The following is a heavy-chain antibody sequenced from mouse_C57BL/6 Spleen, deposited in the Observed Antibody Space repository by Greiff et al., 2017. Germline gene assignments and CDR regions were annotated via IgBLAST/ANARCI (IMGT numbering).Heavy chain of an antibody. CDR3: TGGSSSFDY. Sequence: QVHVKQSGAELVRPGASVTLSCKASGYTFTDYEMHWVKQTPVHGLEWIGAIDPETGGTAYNQKFKGKAILTADKSSSTAYMELRSLTSEDSAVYYCTGGSSSFDYWGQGTTLTVSS. CDR1: GYTFTDYE. D-gene: IGHD1-1*01. V-gene: IGHV1-15*01. J-gene: IGHJ2*01. CDR2: IDPETGGT.